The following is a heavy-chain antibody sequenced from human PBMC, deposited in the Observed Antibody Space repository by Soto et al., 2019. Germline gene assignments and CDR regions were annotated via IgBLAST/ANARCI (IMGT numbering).Heavy chain of an antibody. V-gene: IGHV3-23*01. J-gene: IGHJ3*02. D-gene: IGHD2-2*02. CDR1: GFTFSSYA. Sequence: GGSLRLSCAASGFTFSSYAMSWVRQAPGKGLEWVSAISGSGGSTYYADSVKGRFTISRDNSKNTLYLQMNSLRAEDTAVYYCAKVGRGIVVVPAAIGAFDIWGQGTMVTVSS. CDR2: ISGSGGST. CDR3: AKVGRGIVVVPAAIGAFDI.